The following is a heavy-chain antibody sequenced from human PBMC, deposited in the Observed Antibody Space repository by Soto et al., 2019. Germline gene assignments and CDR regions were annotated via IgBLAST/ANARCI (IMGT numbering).Heavy chain of an antibody. Sequence: EVQLVESGGGLVKPGGSLRLSCAASGFTFSSYSMNWVRQAPGKGLEWVSSNSSSSSYIYYADSVKGRFTISRDNAKNSLYLQMNSLRAEDTAVYYCARDWGVLRFLEWLAQGYFDYWGQGTLVTVSS. CDR1: GFTFSSYS. CDR3: ARDWGVLRFLEWLAQGYFDY. CDR2: NSSSSSYI. D-gene: IGHD3-3*01. V-gene: IGHV3-21*01. J-gene: IGHJ4*02.